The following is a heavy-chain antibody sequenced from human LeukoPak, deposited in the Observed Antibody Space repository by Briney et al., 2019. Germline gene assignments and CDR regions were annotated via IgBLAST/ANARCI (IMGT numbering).Heavy chain of an antibody. J-gene: IGHJ4*02. CDR1: GYTFTSYY. CDR2: INPSGGST. CDR3: ARVAPPYYYDSSGHYGLFDY. V-gene: IGHV1-46*01. Sequence: ASVKVSCKASGYTFTSYYMHWVRQAPGQGFEWMGIINPSGGSTSYAQKFQGRVTMTRDTSTSTVYMELSSLRSEDTAVYYCARVAPPYYYDSSGHYGLFDYWGQGTLVTVSS. D-gene: IGHD3-22*01.